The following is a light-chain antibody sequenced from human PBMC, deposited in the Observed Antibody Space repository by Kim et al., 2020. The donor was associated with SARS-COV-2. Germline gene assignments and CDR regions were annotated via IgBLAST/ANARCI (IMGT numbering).Light chain of an antibody. CDR3: QVWDSTTTV. Sequence: SVSPGQTATITCSGDRLGEKYVCWYQQKPGQSPEVVIYQDTKRPSEIPDRFSGSNSVNTATLTISRTQAMDEADYYCQVWDSTTTVFGGGTQLTVL. J-gene: IGLJ2*01. V-gene: IGLV3-1*01. CDR1: RLGEKY. CDR2: QDT.